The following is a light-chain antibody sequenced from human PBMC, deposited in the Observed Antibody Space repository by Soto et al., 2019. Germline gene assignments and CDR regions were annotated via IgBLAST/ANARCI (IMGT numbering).Light chain of an antibody. CDR1: ENVGTN. V-gene: IGKV3D-15*01. J-gene: IGKJ4*01. Sequence: IVMTQSPATLSVSPGDEVTLSCRASENVGTNLAWYQQKPGQAPRLLIYGSSTRATGNPATFSGSGSGTEFTRTISSLQSKESAIYYCQQYNNWGLSFGGGTKVEIK. CDR3: QQYNNWGLS. CDR2: GSS.